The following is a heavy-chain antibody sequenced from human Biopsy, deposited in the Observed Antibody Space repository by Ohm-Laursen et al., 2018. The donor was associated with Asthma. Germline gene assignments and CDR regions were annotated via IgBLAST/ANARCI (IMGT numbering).Heavy chain of an antibody. D-gene: IGHD2-21*02. CDR2: ISYDGGNK. V-gene: IGHV3-30*18. CDR1: GFTFSGYA. CDR3: ANYEVVAAILPMDV. J-gene: IGHJ6*02. Sequence: SLRLSCAASGFTFSGYALHWVRQAPGRGLEWVAVISYDGGNKYYGDSVKGRFTISRDNSKNTLYLQMNSLRAEDTAVYYCANYEVVAAILPMDVWGQGTTVTV.